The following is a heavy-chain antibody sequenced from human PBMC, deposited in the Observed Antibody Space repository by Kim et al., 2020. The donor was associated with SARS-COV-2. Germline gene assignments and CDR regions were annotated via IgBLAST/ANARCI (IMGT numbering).Heavy chain of an antibody. J-gene: IGHJ6*02. Sequence: ASVKVSCKVSGYTLTELSMHWVRQAPGKGLEWMGGFDPEDGETIYAQKFQGRVTMTEDTSTDTAYMELSSLRYEDTAVYYCAAGIAVAGTPDIYYYYYGMDVWGQGTTVTVSS. CDR1: GYTLTELS. CDR3: AAGIAVAGTPDIYYYYYGMDV. V-gene: IGHV1-24*01. D-gene: IGHD6-19*01. CDR2: FDPEDGET.